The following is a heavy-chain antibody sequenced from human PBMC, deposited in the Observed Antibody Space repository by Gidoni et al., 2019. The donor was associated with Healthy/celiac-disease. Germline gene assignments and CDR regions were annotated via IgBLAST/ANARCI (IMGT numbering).Heavy chain of an antibody. CDR1: GFSLSTSGVG. V-gene: IGHV2-5*02. J-gene: IGHJ3*02. CDR2: MYWDDDK. CDR3: SFWSGYYDAFDI. Sequence: QITLKESGPTLVKPTQTLRLTCTFSGFSLSTSGVGVGWIRQPPGKALEWLALMYWDDDKRYSPSLKSRLTITKDTSKNQVVLTMTNMDPVDTATYYCSFWSGYYDAFDIWGQGTMVTVSS. D-gene: IGHD3-3*01.